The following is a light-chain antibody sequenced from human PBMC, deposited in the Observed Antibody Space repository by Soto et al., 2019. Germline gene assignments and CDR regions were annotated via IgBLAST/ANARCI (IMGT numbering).Light chain of an antibody. Sequence: DIQMPQSPSSLSASVGDRVTITCRASQRINNYLNWYQQKPGKAPKLLIYAAFSLQSGVPSRFSGSGSGPDFTLTISSLQPEDFATFYCQQSYSIPLTFGGGTKVEIK. J-gene: IGKJ4*01. V-gene: IGKV1-39*01. CDR3: QQSYSIPLT. CDR2: AAF. CDR1: QRINNY.